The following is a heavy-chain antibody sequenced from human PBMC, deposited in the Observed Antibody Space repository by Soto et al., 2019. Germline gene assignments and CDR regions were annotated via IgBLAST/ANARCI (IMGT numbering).Heavy chain of an antibody. CDR3: ARQGFGELHGLVDV. Sequence: SETLSLTCTVSGGSISSGGYFWSWIRQPPGKGLEWIGNIFYSGTTYYNPSLKSRVTISVDTSKNQFSLKLSSVTAADTAVYYCARQGFGELHGLVDVWGQGTTVTVSS. V-gene: IGHV4-31*03. D-gene: IGHD3-10*01. CDR1: GGSISSGGYF. CDR2: IFYSGTT. J-gene: IGHJ6*02.